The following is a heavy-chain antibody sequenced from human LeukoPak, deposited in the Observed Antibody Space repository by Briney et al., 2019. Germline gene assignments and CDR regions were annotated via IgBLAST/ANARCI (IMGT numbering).Heavy chain of an antibody. Sequence: GGSLRLSCAASGFTFDDYAMHWVRQAPGKGLEWVSGISWNSGSIGYADSVKGRFTISRDNAKNSLYLQMNSLRAEDTALYYCAKDSYGGNSEVGYWGQGTLVTVSS. CDR3: AKDSYGGNSEVGY. CDR2: ISWNSGSI. CDR1: GFTFDDYA. V-gene: IGHV3-9*01. D-gene: IGHD4-23*01. J-gene: IGHJ4*02.